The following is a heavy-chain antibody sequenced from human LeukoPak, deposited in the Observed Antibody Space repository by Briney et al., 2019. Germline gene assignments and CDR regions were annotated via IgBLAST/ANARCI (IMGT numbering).Heavy chain of an antibody. CDR1: GGSISSGDYY. Sequence: SETLSLTCTVSGGSISSGDYYWSWIRQPPGKGLEWIGYIYHSGSTYYNPSLKSRVTISVDRSKNQFSLKLSSVTAADTAVYYCARDGGGNYYYYYGMDVWGQGTTVTVSS. J-gene: IGHJ6*02. CDR2: IYHSGST. V-gene: IGHV4-30-2*01. CDR3: ARDGGGNYYYYYGMDV. D-gene: IGHD1-26*01.